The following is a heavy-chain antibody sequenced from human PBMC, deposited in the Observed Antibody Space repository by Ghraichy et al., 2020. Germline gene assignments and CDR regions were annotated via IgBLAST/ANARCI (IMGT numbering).Heavy chain of an antibody. CDR1: GGSITSSSYH. CDR3: ARHLSPNYYGSGSYQFDY. D-gene: IGHD3-10*01. J-gene: IGHJ4*02. Sequence: SETLSLTCSVSGGSITSSSYHWGWIRQSPGKGLEWIGSTYYRGSNYYNPSLKSRVIISVDTSKNQFSLELSSVTAADTALYYCARHLSPNYYGSGSYQFDYWGQGTLVTVSS. CDR2: TYYRGSN. V-gene: IGHV4-39*01.